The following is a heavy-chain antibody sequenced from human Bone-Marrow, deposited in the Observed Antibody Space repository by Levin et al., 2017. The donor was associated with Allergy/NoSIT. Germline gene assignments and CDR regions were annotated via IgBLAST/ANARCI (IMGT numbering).Heavy chain of an antibody. V-gene: IGHV3-21*01. CDR2: ISAGGNYI. CDR3: ASWAMYHYDRSAFDYFYYAMDG. CDR1: GILFSSYD. Sequence: SCAASGILFSSYDMNWVRQAPGKGLEWVSSISAGGNYIYYADSVKGRFTISRDNAKNSLFLQMNSLRAEDTAVYYCASWAMYHYDRSAFDYFYYAMDGWGQGNTVTGSS. D-gene: IGHD3-22*01. J-gene: IGHJ6*02.